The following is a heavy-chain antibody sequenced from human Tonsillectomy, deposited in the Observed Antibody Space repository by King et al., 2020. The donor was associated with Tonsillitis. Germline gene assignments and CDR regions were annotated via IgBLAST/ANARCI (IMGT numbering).Heavy chain of an antibody. D-gene: IGHD3-3*01. CDR2: ISYDGSNK. CDR3: AKDFGRYDFRRLDP. Sequence: VQLVESGGGVVHPGRSLRLSCAASGFTFSSYGMHWVRQAPGKGLEWVAVISYDGSNKYYADSVKGRFTISRDNSKNTLYLQMNSLRAEDTAVYYCAKDFGRYDFRRLDPWGQGTLVTVSS. CDR1: GFTFSSYG. J-gene: IGHJ5*02. V-gene: IGHV3-30*18.